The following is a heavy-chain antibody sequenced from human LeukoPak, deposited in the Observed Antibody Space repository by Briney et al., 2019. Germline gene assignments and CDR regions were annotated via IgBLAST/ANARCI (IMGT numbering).Heavy chain of an antibody. CDR3: ARHEYREYYYYGMDV. J-gene: IGHJ6*02. Sequence: GESLKISCKGSGYSFTSYWIGWVRQMPGKGLEWMGIIYPGDSDTRYSPSFQGQVTISADKSISTAYLQWSSLKASDTAMYYCARHEYREYYYYGMDVWGQGTTVTVSS. CDR2: IYPGDSDT. V-gene: IGHV5-51*01. CDR1: GYSFTSYW. D-gene: IGHD5-18*01.